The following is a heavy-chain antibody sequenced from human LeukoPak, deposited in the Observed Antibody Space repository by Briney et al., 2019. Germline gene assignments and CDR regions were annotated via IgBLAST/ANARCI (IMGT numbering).Heavy chain of an antibody. J-gene: IGHJ5*02. D-gene: IGHD3-22*01. CDR3: AREDSSGYYAWFDP. CDR2: LWYYGSNK. CDR1: GFTFSCYG. V-gene: IGHV3-33*01. Sequence: QPGRALRLSCAASGFTFSCYGMQWVRQARGKGVEWVAVLWYYGSNKYYVDCGKGRFTISRDNSKNTLYLQMNSLRAEDTAVYYCAREDSSGYYAWFDPWGQGTLVTVSS.